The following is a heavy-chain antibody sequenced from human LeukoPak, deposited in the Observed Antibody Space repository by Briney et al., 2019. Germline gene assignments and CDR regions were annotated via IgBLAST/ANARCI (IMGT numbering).Heavy chain of an antibody. CDR2: IIPIFGTA. Sequence: RASVKVSCKASGGTFSSYAISWVRQAPGQGPEWMGGIIPIFGTANYAQKFQGRVTITTDESTSTAYMELSSLRSEDTAVYYCAMWFGDPTGGDPFNDYWGQGTLVTVSS. CDR1: GGTFSSYA. D-gene: IGHD3-10*01. CDR3: AMWFGDPTGGDPFNDY. V-gene: IGHV1-69*05. J-gene: IGHJ4*02.